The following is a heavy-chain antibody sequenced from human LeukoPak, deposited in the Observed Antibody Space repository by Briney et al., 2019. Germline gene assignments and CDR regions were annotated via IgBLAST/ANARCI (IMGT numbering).Heavy chain of an antibody. J-gene: IGHJ4*02. CDR3: ARDAYGDYGFDY. D-gene: IGHD4-17*01. CDR2: ISGSGSTI. Sequence: GGSLRLSCAAPGFTFTSYSLNWVRQAPGKGLEWVSYISGSGSTIYYADSVKGRFTISRDNAKNSLYLQMNSLRAEDTAVFYCARDAYGDYGFDYWGQGTLVTVSS. V-gene: IGHV3-48*01. CDR1: GFTFTSYS.